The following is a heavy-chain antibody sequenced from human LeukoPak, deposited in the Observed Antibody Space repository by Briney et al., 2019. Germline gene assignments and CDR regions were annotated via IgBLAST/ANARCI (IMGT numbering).Heavy chain of an antibody. D-gene: IGHD5-24*01. V-gene: IGHV3-53*05. J-gene: IGHJ6*02. CDR2: IYSGGHT. CDR3: ARDLGPLRNADGYNPRYGMDV. Sequence: PGGSLRLSCAASGFTVSSNYMSWVRQAPGKGLEWVSVIYSGGHTYYADSVKGRFTISRDISKNTLYLQMNSLRSEDTAVYYCARDLGPLRNADGYNPRYGMDVWGQGTTVTVSS. CDR1: GFTVSSNY.